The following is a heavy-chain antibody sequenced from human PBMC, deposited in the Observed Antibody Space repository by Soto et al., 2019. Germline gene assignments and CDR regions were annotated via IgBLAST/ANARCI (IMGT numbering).Heavy chain of an antibody. CDR1: GYTLTELS. V-gene: IGHV1-24*01. Sequence: GASVKVSCKXSGYTLTELSMHWVRQAPGKGLEWMGGFDPEDGETIYAQKFQGRVTMTEDTSTDTAYMELSSLRSEDTAVYYCATGLADYRYYYNSSGYYNLDYWGQGTLVTVSS. D-gene: IGHD3-22*01. J-gene: IGHJ4*02. CDR3: ATGLADYRYYYNSSGYYNLDY. CDR2: FDPEDGET.